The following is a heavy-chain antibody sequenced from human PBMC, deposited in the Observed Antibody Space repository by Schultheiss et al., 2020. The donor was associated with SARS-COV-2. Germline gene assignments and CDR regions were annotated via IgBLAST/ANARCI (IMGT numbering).Heavy chain of an antibody. V-gene: IGHV1-18*01. CDR2: MNPNSGNT. Sequence: ASVKVSCKASGYTFTSYGINWVRQATGQGLEWMGWMNPNSGNTGYAQKFQGRVTMTTDTSTSTAYMELRSLRSDDTAVYYCARAAVAGTGFDYWGQGTLVTVSS. D-gene: IGHD6-19*01. CDR1: GYTFTSYG. J-gene: IGHJ4*02. CDR3: ARAAVAGTGFDY.